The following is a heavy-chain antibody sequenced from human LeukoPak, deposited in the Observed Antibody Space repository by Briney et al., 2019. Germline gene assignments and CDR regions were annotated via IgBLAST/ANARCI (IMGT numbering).Heavy chain of an antibody. J-gene: IGHJ5*02. D-gene: IGHD6-6*01. CDR2: IYYSGST. CDR1: GGSNSSGDYY. V-gene: IGHV4-30-4*01. Sequence: PSQTLSLTCTVSGGSNSSGDYYWSWIRQPPGKGLEWIGYIYYSGSTYCNPSLKSRVTISVDTSKNQFPLKLSSVTAADTAVYYCARGSSSSGWFDPWGQGTLVTVSS. CDR3: ARGSSSSGWFDP.